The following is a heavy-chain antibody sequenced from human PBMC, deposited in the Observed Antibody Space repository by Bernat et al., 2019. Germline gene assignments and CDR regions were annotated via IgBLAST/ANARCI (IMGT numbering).Heavy chain of an antibody. CDR1: GFTFSSYG. CDR3: AKVNYDSSGYYYLSEYFQH. J-gene: IGHJ1*01. V-gene: IGHV3-30*18. CDR2: ISYDGSNK. Sequence: QVQLVESGGGVVQPGRSLRLSCAASGFTFSSYGMHWVRQAPGKGLEWVAVISYDGSNKYYADSVKGRFTISRDHSKNTLYLQMNSLRAEDTAVYYCAKVNYDSSGYYYLSEYFQHWGQGTLVTVSS. D-gene: IGHD3-22*01.